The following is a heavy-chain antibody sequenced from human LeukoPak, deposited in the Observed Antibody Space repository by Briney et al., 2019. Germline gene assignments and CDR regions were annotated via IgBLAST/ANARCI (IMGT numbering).Heavy chain of an antibody. CDR3: ARAPGRPGSSGYLDY. Sequence: SETLSLTYAVYGGSFSGYYWSWIRQPPGKGLEWIGEINHSGSTNYNPSLKSRVTISVDTSKNQFSLKLSSVTAADTAVYYCARAPGRPGSSGYLDYWGQGTLVTVSS. V-gene: IGHV4-34*01. D-gene: IGHD3-22*01. CDR1: GGSFSGYY. J-gene: IGHJ4*02. CDR2: INHSGST.